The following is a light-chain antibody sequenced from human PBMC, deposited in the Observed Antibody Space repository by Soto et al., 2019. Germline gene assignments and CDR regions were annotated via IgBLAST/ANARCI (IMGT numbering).Light chain of an antibody. Sequence: EMVMTQSPATLSVFPGERVTLSCRASQSVSSNLAWYQQRPGQAPRLLIHGASTRATGIPVRFSGSGSGTEFTLTISSLQSEDFAVYYCQQYNNWLPLTFGGGTKVDIK. CDR3: QQYNNWLPLT. V-gene: IGKV3-15*01. J-gene: IGKJ4*01. CDR2: GAS. CDR1: QSVSSN.